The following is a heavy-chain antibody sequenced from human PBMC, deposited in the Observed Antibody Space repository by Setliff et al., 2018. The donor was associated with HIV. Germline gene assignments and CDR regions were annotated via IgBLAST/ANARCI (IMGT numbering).Heavy chain of an antibody. CDR1: GYSISSGFY. CDR2: IYHSGST. Sequence: SETLSLTCAVSGYSISSGFYWGWIRQPPGKGLEWIGSIYHSGSTCYNPSLRSRVTISVDTSKNQFSLKLSSVTAADTAVYYCARDAPTVYANGWFDPWGQGTLVTVS. V-gene: IGHV4-38-2*02. D-gene: IGHD2-8*01. J-gene: IGHJ5*02. CDR3: ARDAPTVYANGWFDP.